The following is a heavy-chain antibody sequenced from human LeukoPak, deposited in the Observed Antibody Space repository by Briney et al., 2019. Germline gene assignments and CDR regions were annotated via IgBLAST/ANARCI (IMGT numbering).Heavy chain of an antibody. Sequence: SETLSLTCAVCGGSFSGYYWSWIRQPPGKGLEWIGEINHSGSTNYNPSLKSRVTISVDTSKNQFSLKLSSVTAADTAVYYCARGHPYYYGSGSYPPDYWGQGTLVTVSS. D-gene: IGHD3-10*01. CDR3: ARGHPYYYGSGSYPPDY. J-gene: IGHJ4*02. CDR2: INHSGST. V-gene: IGHV4-34*01. CDR1: GGSFSGYY.